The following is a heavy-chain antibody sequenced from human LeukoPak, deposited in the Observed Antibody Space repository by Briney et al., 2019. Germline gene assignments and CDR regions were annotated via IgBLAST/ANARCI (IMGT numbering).Heavy chain of an antibody. V-gene: IGHV4-59*08. Sequence: SETLSLTCTVSGGSISSYYWSWLRQPPGKGLEWIGYIYYSGSTDYNPSLKSRVTISVDTSKNQFSLKLSSVTAADTAVYYCARLYSSSFPLYWGQGTLVTVSS. D-gene: IGHD6-6*01. J-gene: IGHJ4*02. CDR3: ARLYSSSFPLY. CDR2: IYYSGST. CDR1: GGSISSYY.